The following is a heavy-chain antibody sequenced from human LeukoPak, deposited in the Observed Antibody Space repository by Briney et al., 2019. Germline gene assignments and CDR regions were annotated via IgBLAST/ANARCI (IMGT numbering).Heavy chain of an antibody. Sequence: GASVKVSCKASGYTFTGYYMHWVRQAPGQGLEWMGWINPNSGGTNYAQKFQGRVTMTRDTSISTAYMELSRLRSDDTAVYYCARLRGVVVAAPYYFDYWGQGTLVTVSS. CDR2: INPNSGGT. J-gene: IGHJ4*02. D-gene: IGHD2-15*01. CDR3: ARLRGVVVAAPYYFDY. CDR1: GYTFTGYY. V-gene: IGHV1-2*02.